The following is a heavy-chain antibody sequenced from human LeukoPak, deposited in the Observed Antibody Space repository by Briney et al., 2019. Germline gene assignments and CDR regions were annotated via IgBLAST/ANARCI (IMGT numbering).Heavy chain of an antibody. Sequence: GGSLRLSCAASGFTFSSYEMNWVRQAPGKGLEWVSYISSSGSTIYCADSVKGRFTISRDNAKNSLYLQMNSLRAEDTAVYYCARGRLRCFDIWGQGTMVTVSS. CDR2: ISSSGSTI. J-gene: IGHJ3*02. CDR3: ARGRLRCFDI. D-gene: IGHD4-17*01. V-gene: IGHV3-48*03. CDR1: GFTFSSYE.